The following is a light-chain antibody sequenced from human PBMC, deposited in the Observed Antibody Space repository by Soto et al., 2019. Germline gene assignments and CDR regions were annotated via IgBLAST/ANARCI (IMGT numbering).Light chain of an antibody. CDR2: MAS. Sequence: DIQLTQSPSTLSASVGDRVTITCRASQSITNWLAWYQQKPGKAPKVLIHMASSLKSGVPSRFSGSVSGTEFTLTSTSLQPDDSATYYCQQYNSLSSVSFGGGTKVEI. J-gene: IGKJ4*01. CDR3: QQYNSLSSVS. V-gene: IGKV1-5*03. CDR1: QSITNW.